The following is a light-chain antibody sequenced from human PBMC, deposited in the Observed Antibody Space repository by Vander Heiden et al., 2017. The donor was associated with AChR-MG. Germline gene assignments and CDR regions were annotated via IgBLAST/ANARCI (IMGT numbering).Light chain of an antibody. Sequence: DLQMTQSPPPLSASVGDRVTISCRAGQTIDTYLTWYQHKPGKAPRVLAYAASSLQSGVPSRFSGSGSGTDFTLTISNLQPEDFATYYCQQSYNILWTFGQGTKVEIK. CDR2: AAS. J-gene: IGKJ1*01. V-gene: IGKV1-39*01. CDR3: QQSYNILWT. CDR1: QTIDTY.